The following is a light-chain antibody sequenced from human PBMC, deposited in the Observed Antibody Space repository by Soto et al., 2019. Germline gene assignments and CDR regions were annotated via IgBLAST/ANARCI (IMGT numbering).Light chain of an antibody. V-gene: IGKV1-5*03. CDR2: KAS. J-gene: IGKJ3*01. CDR3: QQYNSFSL. CDR1: QSISTW. Sequence: DIQMTQSPSTLSASVGDRVIITCWASQSISTWLAWYQQKPGKAPRLLIYKASSLESGVPSRFSGSGSGTEFTLTISSLQPDDFATYYCQQYNSFSLFGPGTKVDIK.